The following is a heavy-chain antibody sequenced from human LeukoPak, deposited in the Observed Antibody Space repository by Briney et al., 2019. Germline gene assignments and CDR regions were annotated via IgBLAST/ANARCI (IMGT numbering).Heavy chain of an antibody. CDR1: GNYW. Sequence: TGGSLRLSCAASGNYWMHWVRQAPGKGLVWVSHINSDGSWTSYADSVKGRFTISKDNAKNTVYLQMNSLRAEDTAVYYCAKAQVGAILHAFDIWGQGTMVTVSS. J-gene: IGHJ3*02. CDR3: AKAQVGAILHAFDI. D-gene: IGHD1-26*01. V-gene: IGHV3-74*01. CDR2: INSDGSWT.